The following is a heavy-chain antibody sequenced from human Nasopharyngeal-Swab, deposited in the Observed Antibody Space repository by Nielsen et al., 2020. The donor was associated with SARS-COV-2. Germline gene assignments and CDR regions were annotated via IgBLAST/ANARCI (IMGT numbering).Heavy chain of an antibody. CDR3: ARANGIAVAGIIDY. V-gene: IGHV4-34*01. CDR2: INHSGST. J-gene: IGHJ4*02. CDR1: GGSFSGYY. Sequence: SCAVYGGSFSGYYWSWIRQPPGKGLEWIGEINHSGSTNYNPSLKSRVTISVDTSKNQFSLKLSSVTAADTAVYYCARANGIAVAGIIDYWGQGTLVTVSS. D-gene: IGHD6-19*01.